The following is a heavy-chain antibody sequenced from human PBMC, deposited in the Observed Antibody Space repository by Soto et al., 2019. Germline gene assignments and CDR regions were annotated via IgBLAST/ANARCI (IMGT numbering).Heavy chain of an antibody. CDR1: GFTFSSYG. J-gene: IGHJ6*02. Sequence: PGGSLRLSCAASGFTFSSYGMHWVRQAPGKGLEWVAVISYDGSNKYYADSVKGRFTISRDNSKNTLYLQMNSLRAEDTAVYYCAKGGSWLFYYYYYYGMDVWGQGTTVTVSS. CDR3: AKGGSWLFYYYYYYGMDV. V-gene: IGHV3-30*18. D-gene: IGHD6-13*01. CDR2: ISYDGSNK.